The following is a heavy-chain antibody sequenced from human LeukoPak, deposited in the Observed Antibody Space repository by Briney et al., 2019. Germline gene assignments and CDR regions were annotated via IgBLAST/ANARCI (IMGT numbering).Heavy chain of an antibody. J-gene: IGHJ4*02. CDR3: ARVSAYYDILTGSPGLYYFDY. CDR2: ISSGSSYI. CDR1: GFTFSTYT. D-gene: IGHD3-9*01. V-gene: IGHV3-21*01. Sequence: GGSLRLSCAASGFTFSTYTMNWVRQAPGKGLEWVSSISSGSSYIYYADSVKGRFTISRDNAKNSLYLQMNSLRAEDTAVYYCARVSAYYDILTGSPGLYYFDYWGQGTLVTVSS.